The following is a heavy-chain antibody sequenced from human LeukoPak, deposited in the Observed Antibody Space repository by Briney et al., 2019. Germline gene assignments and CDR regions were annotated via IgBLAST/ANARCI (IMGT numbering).Heavy chain of an antibody. CDR1: GFTFSNYA. Sequence: PGGPLRLSCAASGFTFSNYAMHWVRQAPGKGLEYVSAISSNGDNTYYANSVKGRFTISRDNSKNTLYLQMGSLRAEDMAVYYCARDGRGLFDYWGQGTLVTVSS. J-gene: IGHJ4*02. CDR2: ISSNGDNT. CDR3: ARDGRGLFDY. V-gene: IGHV3-64*01. D-gene: IGHD5-12*01.